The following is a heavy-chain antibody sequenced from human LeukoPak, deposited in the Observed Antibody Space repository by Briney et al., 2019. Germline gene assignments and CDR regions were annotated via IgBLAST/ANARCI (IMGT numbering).Heavy chain of an antibody. CDR1: GFTFDDYA. CDR3: AKDSHGTPYWYFDL. CDR2: ISWNSGSI. Sequence: GRSLRLSCAASGFTFDDYAMHWVRQAPGKGLEWVSGISWNSGSIGYADSVKGRFTISRDNAKNSLYLQMNSLRAEDTALYYCAKDSHGTPYWYFDLWGRGTLVTVSS. V-gene: IGHV3-9*01. J-gene: IGHJ2*01.